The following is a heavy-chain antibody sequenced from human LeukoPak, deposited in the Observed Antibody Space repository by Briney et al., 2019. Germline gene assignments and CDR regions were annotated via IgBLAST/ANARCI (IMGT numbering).Heavy chain of an antibody. D-gene: IGHD3-22*01. Sequence: GGSLRLSCAASGFTFSSYGMHWVRQAPGKGLEWVAFIRYDGSNKYYADSVKGRFTISRDNAKNSLYLQMNSLRAEDMALYYCVKSRGDSGGYYFDYWGQGTLVTVSS. V-gene: IGHV3-30*02. CDR2: IRYDGSNK. CDR1: GFTFSSYG. CDR3: VKSRGDSGGYYFDY. J-gene: IGHJ4*02.